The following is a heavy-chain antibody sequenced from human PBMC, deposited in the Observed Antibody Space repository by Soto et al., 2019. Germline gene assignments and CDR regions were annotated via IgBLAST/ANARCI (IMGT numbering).Heavy chain of an antibody. V-gene: IGHV1-3*01. Sequence: QVQLVQSGAEVKKPGASVKLSCKASGYTLHDYALHWVRQAPGQRLEWMAWINAGTGNTKYSQKLQGRVTITRDPSANTAYMELSSLTFEDTALYYCARTAGGYERVGHFDLWGQGTKVTVSS. CDR1: GYTLHDYA. CDR3: ARTAGGYERVGHFDL. CDR2: INAGTGNT. J-gene: IGHJ3*01. D-gene: IGHD5-12*01.